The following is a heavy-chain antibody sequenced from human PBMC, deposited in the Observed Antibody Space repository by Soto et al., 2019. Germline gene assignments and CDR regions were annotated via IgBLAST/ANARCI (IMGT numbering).Heavy chain of an antibody. CDR1: GGTFSSYA. CDR3: ARSGCSGGSCYSSYYGMDV. CDR2: IIPIFGTA. D-gene: IGHD2-15*01. Sequence: SVKVSCKASGGTFSSYAISWVRQAPGQGLEWMGGIIPIFGTANYAQKFQGRVTITADESTSTAYMELSSLRSEDTAVYYCARSGCSGGSCYSSYYGMDVWGQGTTVTVSS. V-gene: IGHV1-69*13. J-gene: IGHJ6*02.